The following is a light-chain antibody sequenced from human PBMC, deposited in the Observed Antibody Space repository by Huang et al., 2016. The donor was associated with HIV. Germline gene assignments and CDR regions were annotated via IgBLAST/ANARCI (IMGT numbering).Light chain of an antibody. V-gene: IGKV3-11*01. Sequence: EVVLTQSPATLSLAPVERSTLSCRASQSVTNFLAWYQQKPGQPPRLLIYDASTRATGIPPRFSGSGSGTDFTLTIRSLEPEDFAVYCCQQRNDWPPYSFGQETRLEIK. CDR3: QQRNDWPPYS. CDR2: DAS. J-gene: IGKJ2*01. CDR1: QSVTNF.